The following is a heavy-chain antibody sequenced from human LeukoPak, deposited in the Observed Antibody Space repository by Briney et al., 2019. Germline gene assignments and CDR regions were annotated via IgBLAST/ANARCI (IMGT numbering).Heavy chain of an antibody. V-gene: IGHV3-23*01. CDR1: GFTFSDYY. D-gene: IGHD2-15*01. J-gene: IGHJ4*02. CDR2: ISGSGGSI. CDR3: AKALGSVVVVAVDY. Sequence: GGSLRLSCAASGFTFSDYYMSWIRQAPGKGLEWVSRISGSGGSIYYADSVKGRFTISRDNSKNTLYLQMSSLKAEDTAVYYCAKALGSVVVVAVDYWGQGALVTVSS.